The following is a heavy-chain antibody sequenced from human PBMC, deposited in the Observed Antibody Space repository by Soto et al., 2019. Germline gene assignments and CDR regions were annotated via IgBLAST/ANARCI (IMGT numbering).Heavy chain of an antibody. CDR3: ERDIVRRCFDP. J-gene: IGHJ5*02. Sequence: SETLSLTCAVSGYSISSGYYWGWIRQPPGKGLEWIGSIYHSGSTYYNPSLKSRVTISVDTSKNQFSLKLSSVTAADTAVYYCERDIVRRCFDPWGQGTLVTVSS. D-gene: IGHD1-26*01. V-gene: IGHV4-38-2*02. CDR2: IYHSGST. CDR1: GYSISSGYY.